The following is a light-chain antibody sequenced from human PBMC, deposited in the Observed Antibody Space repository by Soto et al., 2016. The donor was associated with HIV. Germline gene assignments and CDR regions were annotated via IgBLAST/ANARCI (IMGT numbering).Light chain of an antibody. CDR1: QDISNN. Sequence: DIQMTQSPSSLSASVGDRVTITCQASQDISNNLNWFQQKPGKAPKLLIYAASNLETGVPSRFSGSGSGTDFTFTISSLQPEDLATYFCQQYKNYPLTFGGGTKVEIK. CDR3: QQYKNYPLT. CDR2: AAS. V-gene: IGKV1-33*01. J-gene: IGKJ4*01.